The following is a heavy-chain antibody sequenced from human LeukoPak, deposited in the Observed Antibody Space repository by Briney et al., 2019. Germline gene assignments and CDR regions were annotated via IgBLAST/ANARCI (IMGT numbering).Heavy chain of an antibody. J-gene: IGHJ4*02. CDR3: ARDYSSTSCYLITPYDY. CDR1: GFTFSSYS. CDR2: ISSSSSYI. Sequence: PGGSLRLSCAASGFTFSSYSMNWVRQAPGKGLEWVSSISSSSSYIYYADSVKGRFTISRDNAKNSLYLQMNSLRAEDTAVYYCARDYSSTSCYLITPYDYWGQGTLVTVSS. D-gene: IGHD2-2*01. V-gene: IGHV3-21*01.